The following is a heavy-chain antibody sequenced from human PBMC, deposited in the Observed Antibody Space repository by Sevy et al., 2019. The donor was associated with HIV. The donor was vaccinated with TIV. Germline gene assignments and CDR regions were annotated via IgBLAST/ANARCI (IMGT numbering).Heavy chain of an antibody. V-gene: IGHV4-59*13. Sequence: SETLSLTCSVSGGSMRNFYWSWIRQPPGKGLEWIGNIYYSGSTNYNPSLKSRVTISVDTSKNQFSLRLFSVAAADTAVYYCAREPYFFDKSGYYWDYWGQGALVTVSS. CDR1: GGSMRNFY. CDR2: IYYSGST. J-gene: IGHJ4*02. D-gene: IGHD3-22*01. CDR3: AREPYFFDKSGYYWDY.